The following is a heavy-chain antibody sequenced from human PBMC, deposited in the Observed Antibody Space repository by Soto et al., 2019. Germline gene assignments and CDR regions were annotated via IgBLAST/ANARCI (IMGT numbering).Heavy chain of an antibody. CDR2: ISSSGSTI. CDR1: GFTFSDYY. D-gene: IGHD3-3*01. J-gene: IGHJ3*02. V-gene: IGHV3-11*01. Sequence: GGSLRLSCAASGFTFSDYYMSWIRQAPGKGLEWVSYISSSGSTIYYADSVKGRFTISRDNAKNSLYLQMNSLRAEDTAVYYYAFSIFGVVPDAFDIWGQGTMVTVSS. CDR3: AFSIFGVVPDAFDI.